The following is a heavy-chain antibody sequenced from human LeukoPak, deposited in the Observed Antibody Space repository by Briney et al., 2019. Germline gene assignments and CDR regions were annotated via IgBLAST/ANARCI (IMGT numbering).Heavy chain of an antibody. CDR1: GYTFTGYY. D-gene: IGHD5-12*01. V-gene: IGHV1-2*02. Sequence: GASVKVSCKASGYTFTGYYMHWVRQAPGQGLEWMGWINPNSGGTNYAQKFQGRVTMTRDTSISTAYMELSRLRSDDTAVYYCARVCVDIVAIYDYWGQGTLVTVSS. J-gene: IGHJ4*02. CDR2: INPNSGGT. CDR3: ARVCVDIVAIYDY.